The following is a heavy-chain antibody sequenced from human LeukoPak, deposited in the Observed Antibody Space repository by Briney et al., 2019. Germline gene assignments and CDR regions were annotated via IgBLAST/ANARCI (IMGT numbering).Heavy chain of an antibody. D-gene: IGHD2-15*01. V-gene: IGHV4-39*07. CDR1: GGSISSSSYY. J-gene: IGHJ6*02. CDR2: IYYSGST. CDR3: ARWVVASLYGMDV. Sequence: SETLSLTCTVSGGSISSSSYYWGWIRQPPGKGLEWIGSIYYSGSTYYNPSLKSRVTISVDTSKNQFSLRLSSVTAADTAVYYCARWVVASLYGMDVWGQGTTVTVSS.